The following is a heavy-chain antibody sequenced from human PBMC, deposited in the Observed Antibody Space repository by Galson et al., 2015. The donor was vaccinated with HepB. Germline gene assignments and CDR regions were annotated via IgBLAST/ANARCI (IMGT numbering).Heavy chain of an antibody. CDR3: AREGDYGSGSNFDY. J-gene: IGHJ4*02. CDR2: IIPILGIA. Sequence: SVKVSCKASGDTFSSYTISWVRQAPGQGLEWMGRIIPILGIANYAQKFQGRVTITADKSTSTAYMELSSLRSEDTAVYYCAREGDYGSGSNFDYWGQGTLVTVSS. V-gene: IGHV1-69*04. D-gene: IGHD3-10*01. CDR1: GDTFSSYT.